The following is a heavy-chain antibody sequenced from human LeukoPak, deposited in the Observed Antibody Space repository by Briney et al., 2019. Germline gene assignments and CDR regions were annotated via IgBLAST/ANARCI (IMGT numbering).Heavy chain of an antibody. CDR2: ISGSGGST. V-gene: IGHV3-23*01. J-gene: IGHJ4*02. CDR1: GFTVSSIA. CDR3: AKGDRDRYCSSTSCYLFDY. D-gene: IGHD2-2*01. Sequence: GGSLTLSCAASGFTVSSIAMSWDRQAPGKGLEWVSAISGSGGSTYYADSVKGRFTISRDNSKNTLYLQMNSLRAEDTAVYYCAKGDRDRYCSSTSCYLFDYWGQGTLVTVSS.